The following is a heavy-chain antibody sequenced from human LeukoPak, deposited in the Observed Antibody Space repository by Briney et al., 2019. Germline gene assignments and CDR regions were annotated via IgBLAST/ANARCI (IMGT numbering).Heavy chain of an antibody. CDR1: GFTFSSYW. J-gene: IGHJ4*02. Sequence: PGGSLRLSCAASGFTFSSYWMSWVRQAPGKGLEWVANIMQDGSEKYYVDSVKGRFTISRDNAKNSLYLQMNSLRAEDTAVYYCARESSLQLILFDYWGQGTLVTVSS. CDR2: IMQDGSEK. D-gene: IGHD6-6*01. V-gene: IGHV3-7*01. CDR3: ARESSLQLILFDY.